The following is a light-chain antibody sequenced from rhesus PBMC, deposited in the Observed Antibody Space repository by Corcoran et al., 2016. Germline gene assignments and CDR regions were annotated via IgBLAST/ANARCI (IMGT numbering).Light chain of an antibody. J-gene: IGKJ2*01. Sequence: DIQMSQSPSSLSASVGDKVTITCRASQGIGNALAWYQLKPGKAPKLLIYAASSLESGVPSRFSGSRSGTDFTLTISSLQPEDFATYYCQQGYSTPYSFGQGTKVEIK. CDR2: AAS. CDR3: QQGYSTPYS. V-gene: IGKV1-33*02. CDR1: QGIGNA.